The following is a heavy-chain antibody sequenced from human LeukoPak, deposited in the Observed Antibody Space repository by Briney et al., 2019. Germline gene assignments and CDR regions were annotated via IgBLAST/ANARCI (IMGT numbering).Heavy chain of an antibody. Sequence: PSETLSLTCTVSGVSISSDYWSWIRLPPGKGLEWIGYIYYSGSSNYNPSLKSRVTMSVDTSKNQFSLKLTSVTAADTAVYYCARLLRQNLFDPWGQGTLVTVSS. CDR1: GVSISSDY. J-gene: IGHJ5*02. CDR2: IYYSGSS. D-gene: IGHD1-26*01. CDR3: ARLLRQNLFDP. V-gene: IGHV4-59*08.